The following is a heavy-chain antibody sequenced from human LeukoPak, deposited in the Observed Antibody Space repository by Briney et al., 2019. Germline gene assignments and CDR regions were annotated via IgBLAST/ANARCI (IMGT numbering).Heavy chain of an antibody. CDR1: GYTFTSYY. D-gene: IGHD1-26*01. Sequence: ASVKVSCKASGYTFTSYYMHWVRQATGQGLEWMGIINPSGGSTSYAQKFQGRVTMTRDMSTSTDYMELSSLRSEDTAVYYCARDYATDEVGATSEFDYWGQGTLVTVSS. V-gene: IGHV1-46*01. CDR2: INPSGGST. J-gene: IGHJ4*02. CDR3: ARDYATDEVGATSEFDY.